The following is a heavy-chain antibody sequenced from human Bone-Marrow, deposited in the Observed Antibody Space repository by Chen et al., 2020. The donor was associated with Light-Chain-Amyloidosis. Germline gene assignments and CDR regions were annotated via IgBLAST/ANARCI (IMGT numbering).Heavy chain of an antibody. Sequence: EVQLVESGGGLVKPGGSLRLSCVASGFTFSSYTMNWVRQTPGRGLEWVSSISRSSSHIYYADSMRGRFTISRDNAKNSLYLQMNNLRAEDTAVYYCAKDIRYSSGWYYFDYWGQGTLVTVSS. J-gene: IGHJ4*02. V-gene: IGHV3-21*01. CDR3: AKDIRYSSGWYYFDY. CDR1: GFTFSSYT. D-gene: IGHD6-19*01. CDR2: ISRSSSHI.